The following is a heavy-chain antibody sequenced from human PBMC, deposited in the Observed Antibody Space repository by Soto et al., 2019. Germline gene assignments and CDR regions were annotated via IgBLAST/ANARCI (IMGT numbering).Heavy chain of an antibody. V-gene: IGHV3-49*03. Sequence: GGSLRLSCTASGFTFGDYAMGWFRQAPGKGLEWVGFIRSKAYDGTTEYAASVKGRFTVSRDDSKSIAYLQMNSLKTEDTAVYYCTRDILLWFGELRTYYYYGMDVWGQGTTVTVSS. D-gene: IGHD3-10*01. CDR3: TRDILLWFGELRTYYYYGMDV. CDR2: IRSKAYDGTT. J-gene: IGHJ6*02. CDR1: GFTFGDYA.